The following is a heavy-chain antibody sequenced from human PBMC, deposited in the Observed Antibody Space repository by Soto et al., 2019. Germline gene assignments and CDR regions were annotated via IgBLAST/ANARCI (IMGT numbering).Heavy chain of an antibody. CDR1: GFTFSSYA. V-gene: IGHV3-23*01. D-gene: IGHD1-1*01. Sequence: GGSLRLSCVASGFTFSSYAMSWVRQAPGKGLEWVSAISGSGGSTYYADSVKGRFTISRDNSKNTLYLQMNSLRAEDTAVYYCANWPTDNYYYYYYYMDVWGKGTTVTVSS. CDR3: ANWPTDNYYYYYYYMDV. CDR2: ISGSGGST. J-gene: IGHJ6*03.